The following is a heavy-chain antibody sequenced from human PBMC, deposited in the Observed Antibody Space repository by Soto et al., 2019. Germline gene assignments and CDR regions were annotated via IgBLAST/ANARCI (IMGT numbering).Heavy chain of an antibody. CDR2: ISGSGGST. CDR3: AKSGYYYDILTGFGGYYGMDV. CDR1: GFTFSSYA. Sequence: SGGSLRLSCASSGFTFSSYAMSLVRQAPGKGLEWVSAISGSGGSTYYADSVKGRFTISRDNSKNTLYLQMNSLRAEDTAVYYCAKSGYYYDILTGFGGYYGMDVWGQGTTVTVSS. J-gene: IGHJ6*02. D-gene: IGHD3-9*01. V-gene: IGHV3-23*01.